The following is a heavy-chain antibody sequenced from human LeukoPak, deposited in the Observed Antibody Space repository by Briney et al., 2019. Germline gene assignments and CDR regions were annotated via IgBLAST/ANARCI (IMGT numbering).Heavy chain of an antibody. V-gene: IGHV3-23*01. CDR3: AKCPGIAAAGTHWFDP. CDR2: ISGSGGST. CDR1: GFTFSSYA. J-gene: IGHJ5*02. D-gene: IGHD6-13*01. Sequence: PGGSLRLSCAASGFTFSSYAMSWVRQAPGKGLEWVSAISGSGGSTYYADSVKGRFTLSRDNSKNTLYLQMNSLRAEDTAVYYCAKCPGIAAAGTHWFDPWGQGTLVTVSS.